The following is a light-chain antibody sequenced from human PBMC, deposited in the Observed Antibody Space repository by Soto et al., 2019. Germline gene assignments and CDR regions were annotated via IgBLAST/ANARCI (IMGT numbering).Light chain of an antibody. Sequence: DIQMTQSPSSLSASVGDRVTITCQASQDISNYLNWYQPKPGKAPKLLIYDASNLETGVPSRFSGSGSGTDFTFTISSLQPEDIATYYCQQYDNLMSTFGQGTRLEIK. CDR2: DAS. CDR3: QQYDNLMST. J-gene: IGKJ5*01. CDR1: QDISNY. V-gene: IGKV1-33*01.